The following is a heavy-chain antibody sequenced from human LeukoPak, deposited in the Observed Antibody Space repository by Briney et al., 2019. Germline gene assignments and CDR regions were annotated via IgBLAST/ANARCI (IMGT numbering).Heavy chain of an antibody. CDR1: GYTFTSYG. Sequence: ASVKVSCKASGYTFTSYGISWVRQAPGQGLEWMGWTSAYNGNTNYAQKLQGRVTMTTDTSTSTAYMELRSLRSDDTAVYYCARPDYDFWSGYFFLDYWGQGTLVTVSS. D-gene: IGHD3-3*01. J-gene: IGHJ4*02. CDR2: TSAYNGNT. CDR3: ARPDYDFWSGYFFLDY. V-gene: IGHV1-18*01.